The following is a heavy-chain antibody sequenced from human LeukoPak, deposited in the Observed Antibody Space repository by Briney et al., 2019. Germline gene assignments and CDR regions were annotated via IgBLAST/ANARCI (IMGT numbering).Heavy chain of an antibody. Sequence: PGRSLRLSCAASGFTFSSYSMNWVRQAPGKGLEWVSYISSSSTIYYADSVKGRFTISRDNAKNSLYLQMNSLRAEDTAVYYCATQRRAYYYYGMDVWGQGTTVTVSS. J-gene: IGHJ6*02. V-gene: IGHV3-48*01. CDR2: ISSSSTI. CDR1: GFTFSSYS. CDR3: ATQRRAYYYYGMDV.